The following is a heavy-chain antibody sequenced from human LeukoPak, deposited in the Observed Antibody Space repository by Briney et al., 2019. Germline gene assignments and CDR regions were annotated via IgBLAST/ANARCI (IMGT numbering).Heavy chain of an antibody. Sequence: PGGSLRLSCAASGFTFSSYAMSWVRQAPGKGLEWVSAISGSGGSTYYADSVKGRFTISRDNSKNTLYLQMNSLRAEDTAVYYCAKVQTYDYVWGSYLPDYWGQGTLVTVSS. CDR1: GFTFSSYA. CDR3: AKVQTYDYVWGSYLPDY. D-gene: IGHD3-16*02. J-gene: IGHJ4*02. CDR2: ISGSGGST. V-gene: IGHV3-23*01.